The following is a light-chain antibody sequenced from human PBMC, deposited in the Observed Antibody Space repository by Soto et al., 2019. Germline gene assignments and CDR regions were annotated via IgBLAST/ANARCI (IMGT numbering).Light chain of an antibody. V-gene: IGKV3-15*01. CDR3: QQYNNWPPYT. J-gene: IGKJ2*01. CDR1: QSVSSN. Sequence: EIVLTQSPGTLSLSPGERATLSCRASQSVSSNLAWYQQKPGQAPRLLIYGAPTRATGIPARFSGSGSGTEFTLTISSLQSEDFAVYYCQQYNNWPPYTFGQGTKLEIK. CDR2: GAP.